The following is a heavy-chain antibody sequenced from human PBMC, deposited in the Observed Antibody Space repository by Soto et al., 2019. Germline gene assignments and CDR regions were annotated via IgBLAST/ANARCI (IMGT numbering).Heavy chain of an antibody. CDR2: IYYSGST. Sequence: SETLSLTCTVSGGSISSGDYYWSRIRQPPGKGLEWIGYIYYSGSTYYNPSLKSRVTISVDTSKNQFSLKLSSVTAADTAVYYCARAQGPSTYYDFWSGSGGPYYGMDVWGQGTTVTVSS. D-gene: IGHD3-3*01. J-gene: IGHJ6*02. CDR3: ARAQGPSTYYDFWSGSGGPYYGMDV. CDR1: GGSISSGDYY. V-gene: IGHV4-30-4*01.